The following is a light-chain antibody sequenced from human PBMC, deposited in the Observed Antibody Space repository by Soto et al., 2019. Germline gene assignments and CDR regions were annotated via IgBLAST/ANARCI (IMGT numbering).Light chain of an antibody. CDR2: DVS. J-gene: IGLJ2*01. Sequence: QSALTQPASVSGSPGQSITISCTGTSSDVCGYNYVSWYQQHPGKAPKLMIYDVSNLPSGVSNRFSGSKSGNTASLAISGLQAEDEADYYCSSYTSSSTYVVFGGGTKVTVL. CDR3: SSYTSSSTYVV. CDR1: SSDVCGYNY. V-gene: IGLV2-14*01.